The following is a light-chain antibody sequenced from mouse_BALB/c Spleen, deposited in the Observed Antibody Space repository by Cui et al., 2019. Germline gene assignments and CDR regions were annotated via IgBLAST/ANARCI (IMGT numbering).Light chain of an antibody. CDR1: ENIYSY. CDR2: NAK. J-gene: IGKJ1*01. Sequence: DIQMTQSPASLSASVGETVTITCRASENIYSYLAWYQQKQGKSPQLLVYNAKTLAEGVPSRFSGCGSGTQFSLKINSLQPEDFGSYYCQHHYGTPRTFGGGTKLEIK. V-gene: IGKV12-44*01. CDR3: QHHYGTPRT.